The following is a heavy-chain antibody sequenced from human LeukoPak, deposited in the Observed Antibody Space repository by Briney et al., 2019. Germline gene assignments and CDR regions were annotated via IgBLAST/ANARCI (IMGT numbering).Heavy chain of an antibody. CDR1: GFTFSSYA. Sequence: GGSLRLSCAASGFTFSSYAMSWVRQAPGKGLEWVSAISGSGGSTYYADSVKGRFTISRDNSKNTLYLQMSSLRADDTAVYYCGKDRSIAAPNNAFFDSWGQGALVTVSS. J-gene: IGHJ4*02. D-gene: IGHD6-6*01. CDR3: GKDRSIAAPNNAFFDS. CDR2: ISGSGGST. V-gene: IGHV3-23*01.